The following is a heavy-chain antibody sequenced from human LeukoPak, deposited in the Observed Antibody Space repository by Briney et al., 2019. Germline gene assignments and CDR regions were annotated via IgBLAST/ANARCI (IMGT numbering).Heavy chain of an antibody. CDR2: IHHSGST. V-gene: IGHV4-38-2*02. Sequence: PSETLSLTCTVSGYSISSAYYWGWIRQPPGKGLEWIGSIHHSGSTYYNPSLKSRVTISVDTSKNQFSLKLSSVTAADTAVYYCARGHWEQDTSTYAYWGQGSLVTVSS. J-gene: IGHJ4*02. CDR1: GYSISSAYY. D-gene: IGHD1-26*01. CDR3: ARGHWEQDTSTYAY.